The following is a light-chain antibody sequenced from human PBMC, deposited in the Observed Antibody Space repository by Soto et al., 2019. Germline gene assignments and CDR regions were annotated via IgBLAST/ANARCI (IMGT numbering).Light chain of an antibody. CDR2: GAS. CDR1: QSVSSY. V-gene: IGKV3-20*01. CDR3: QQYGSSPRT. Sequence: EIVLTQSPVTLSFSPVERATLSCRASQSVSSYLAWYQQKPGQAPRLLIYGASSRATGIPDRFSGSGSGTDFTLTISRLEPEDFAVYYCQQYGSSPRTFGQGTKVDI. J-gene: IGKJ1*01.